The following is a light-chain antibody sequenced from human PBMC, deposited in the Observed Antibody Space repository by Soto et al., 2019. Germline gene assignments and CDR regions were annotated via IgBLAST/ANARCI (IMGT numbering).Light chain of an antibody. V-gene: IGKV3-15*01. Sequence: EIVMTPSPATLSVSPWERATLSCRASQSVSSNLACYQQKPGQAPRLLIYGASTRATGIPARFSGSGSGTEFTLTISSRQSEDFAVYYWQQYNNWPPYTFGQGTKVEIK. CDR2: GAS. CDR1: QSVSSN. CDR3: QQYNNWPPYT. J-gene: IGKJ1*01.